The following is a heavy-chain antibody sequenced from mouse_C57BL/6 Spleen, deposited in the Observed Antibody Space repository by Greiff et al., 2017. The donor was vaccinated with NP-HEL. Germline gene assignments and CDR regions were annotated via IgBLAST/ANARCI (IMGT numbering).Heavy chain of an antibody. V-gene: IGHV1-64*01. CDR1: GYTFTSYW. CDR2: IHPNSGST. Sequence: VQLQQPGAELVKPGALVKLSCKASGYTFTSYWMHWVKQRPGQGLEWIGMIHPNSGSTNYNEKFKSKATLTVDKSSSTAYMQLSSLTSEDSAVYYCARVPYDYDWFAYWGQGTLVTVSA. D-gene: IGHD2-4*01. J-gene: IGHJ3*01. CDR3: ARVPYDYDWFAY.